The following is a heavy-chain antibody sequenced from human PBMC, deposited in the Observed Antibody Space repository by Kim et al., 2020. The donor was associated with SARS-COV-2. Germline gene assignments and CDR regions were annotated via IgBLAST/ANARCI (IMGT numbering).Heavy chain of an antibody. D-gene: IGHD2-21*02. CDR3: ARDRLIVVVTAPDY. V-gene: IGHV3-30*04. J-gene: IGHJ4*02. CDR2: ISYDGSNK. CDR1: GFTFSSYA. Sequence: GGSLRLSCAASGFTFSSYAMHWVRQAPGKGLEWVAVISYDGSNKYYADSVKGRFTISRDNSKNTLYLQMNSLRAEDTAVYYCARDRLIVVVTAPDYWGQG.